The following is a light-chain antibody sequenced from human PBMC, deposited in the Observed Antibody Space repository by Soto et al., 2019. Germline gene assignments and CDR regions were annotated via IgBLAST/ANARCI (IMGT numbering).Light chain of an antibody. J-gene: IGLJ1*01. Sequence: QSVLTQAPSVSAAPGGTVTISCAGSSSNIGNSFVSWYQQLPRTAPRLLIYDNNERPSEIPERFSGSKSGTSATLGITGLQAGDEADYYCGAWDGGLSAFVFGTGTKVTVL. CDR3: GAWDGGLSAFV. CDR2: DNN. V-gene: IGLV1-51*01. CDR1: SSNIGNSF.